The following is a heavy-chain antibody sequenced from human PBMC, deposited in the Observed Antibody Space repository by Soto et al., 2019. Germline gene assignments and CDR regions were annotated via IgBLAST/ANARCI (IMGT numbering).Heavy chain of an antibody. CDR1: GGSISTYY. Sequence: SETLSLTCTVSGGSISTYYRSWIRQPAGKGLEWIGRIYASGSTNYNPSLKSRVTMSVATSKNQFSLKLGSVTAADTAVYYCARGGMVIIPTATAFDYRGQGTLVTVSS. CDR2: IYASGST. D-gene: IGHD2-2*01. V-gene: IGHV4-4*07. J-gene: IGHJ4*02. CDR3: ARGGMVIIPTATAFDY.